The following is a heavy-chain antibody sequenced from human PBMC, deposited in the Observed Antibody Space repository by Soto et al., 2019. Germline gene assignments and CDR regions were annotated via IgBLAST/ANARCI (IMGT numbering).Heavy chain of an antibody. CDR3: ACIFSGGYGYGFYYYGMDV. V-gene: IGHV4-39*01. D-gene: IGHD5-18*01. Sequence: QLQLQESGPGLVKPSETLSLTCTVSGGSISSSSYYWGWIRQPPGKGLEWIGSIYYSGSTYYNPSPRSRVTISVDTSKNQCSLKLSSVTAADTAVYYCACIFSGGYGYGFYYYGMDVWGQGTTVTVSS. CDR1: GGSISSSSYY. CDR2: IYYSGST. J-gene: IGHJ6*02.